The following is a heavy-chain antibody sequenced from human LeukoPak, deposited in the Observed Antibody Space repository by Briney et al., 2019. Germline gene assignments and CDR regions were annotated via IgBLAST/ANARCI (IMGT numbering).Heavy chain of an antibody. D-gene: IGHD6-19*01. Sequence: ASVKVSCKASGYTFTSYDINWVRQATGQGLEWMGWMNPNSGNTGYAQKFQGRVTMTRNTSISTAYMGLSSLRSEDTAVYYCARGYSSGWSTFYYYYGMDVWGQGTTVTVSS. J-gene: IGHJ6*02. CDR2: MNPNSGNT. V-gene: IGHV1-8*01. CDR1: GYTFTSYD. CDR3: ARGYSSGWSTFYYYYGMDV.